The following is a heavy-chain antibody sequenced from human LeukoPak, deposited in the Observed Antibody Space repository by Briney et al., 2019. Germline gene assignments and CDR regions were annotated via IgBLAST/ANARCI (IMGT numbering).Heavy chain of an antibody. CDR1: GFTFSSYE. V-gene: IGHV3-48*03. CDR3: ARDAPVTDY. D-gene: IGHD4-17*01. CDR2: ISSSGSTI. Sequence: GGSLRLSCAASGFTFSSYEMNWVRQAPGKGLEWVSYISSSGSTIYYADSVKGRFTISRDNAKNSLYLQMSSLRAEDTAVYYCARDAPVTDYWGQGTLVTVSS. J-gene: IGHJ4*02.